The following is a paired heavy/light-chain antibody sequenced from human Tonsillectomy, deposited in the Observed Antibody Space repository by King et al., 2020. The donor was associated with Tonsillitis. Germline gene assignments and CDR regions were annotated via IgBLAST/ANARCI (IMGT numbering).Light chain of an antibody. V-gene: IGKV4-1*01. CDR2: WAS. CDR3: QQYYSTPQT. CDR1: QSVLYSSNNKNY. J-gene: IGKJ2*01. Sequence: DIVMTQSPDSLAVSLGERATINCKSSQSVLYSSNNKNYLAWYQQKPGQPPKLLIYWASTRESGVPDRFSGSGSGTDFTLTISSLQAEDVAVYYCQQYYSTPQTFSQGTKLEIK.
Heavy chain of an antibody. CDR2: ISGSGGST. CDR3: AKPSITMFRGVIEPAPYDY. J-gene: IGHJ4*02. D-gene: IGHD3-10*01. V-gene: IGHV3-23*01. CDR1: GFTFSSYA. Sequence: EVQLLESGGGLVQPGGSLRLSCAASGFTFSSYAMSWVRQAPGKGLEWVALISGSGGSTYYADSVKGRFTISRDNSKNTLYLQMNSLRAEDTAVYYCAKPSITMFRGVIEPAPYDYWGQGTLVTVSS.